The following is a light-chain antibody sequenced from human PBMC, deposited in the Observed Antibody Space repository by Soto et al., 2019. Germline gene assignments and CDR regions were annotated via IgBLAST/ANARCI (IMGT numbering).Light chain of an antibody. J-gene: IGLJ2*01. CDR1: SYNIGAGYD. Sequence: QSVLTQPPSVSGAPGQRVTISCTGSSYNIGAGYDVHWCQQLPGTAPKLLIYGNSNRPSGVPDRFSGSKSGTSASLAITGLQAEDEADYYCQSYDSSLSGWVFGAGTKVTVL. CDR3: QSYDSSLSGWV. CDR2: GNS. V-gene: IGLV1-40*01.